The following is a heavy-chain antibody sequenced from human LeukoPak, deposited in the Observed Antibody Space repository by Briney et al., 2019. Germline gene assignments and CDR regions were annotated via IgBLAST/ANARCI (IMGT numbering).Heavy chain of an antibody. J-gene: IGHJ4*02. D-gene: IGHD3-16*01. CDR1: GYTFTSYA. V-gene: IGHV1-3*01. CDR3: ARDRVLGGGRIYYFDY. CDR2: INAGNGNT. Sequence: ASVKVSCKASGYTFTSYAMHWVRQAPGQRLEWMGWINAGNGNTKYSQKFQGRVTITRDTSASTAYMELSSLRSEDTAVYYCARDRVLGGGRIYYFDYWGQGTLVTVSS.